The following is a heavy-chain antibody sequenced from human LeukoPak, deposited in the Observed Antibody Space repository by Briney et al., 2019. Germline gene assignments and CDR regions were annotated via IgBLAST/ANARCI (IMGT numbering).Heavy chain of an antibody. CDR1: GFTFSSYS. J-gene: IGHJ1*01. CDR2: ISSSSSYI. V-gene: IGHV3-21*04. CDR3: AKVEYSSNIPQH. Sequence: GGSLRLSCAASGFTFSSYSMNWVRQAPGKGLEWVSSISSSSSYIYYADSVKGRFTISRDNSKNTQYLQMNSLRAEDTAVYYCAKVEYSSNIPQHWGQGTLVTVSS. D-gene: IGHD6-6*01.